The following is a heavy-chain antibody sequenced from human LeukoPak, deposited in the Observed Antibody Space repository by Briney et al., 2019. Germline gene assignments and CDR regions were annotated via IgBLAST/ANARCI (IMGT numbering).Heavy chain of an antibody. Sequence: ASVKVSCKASGYTFTGYYMHWVRQAPGQGLEWMGWINPNSGGTNYAQKFQGRVTMTRDTSISTAYMELSRLRSDDTAVYYCARARPWGGYSYYYYYMDVWGKGTTVTVS. D-gene: IGHD3-16*01. CDR3: ARARPWGGYSYYYYYMDV. CDR1: GYTFTGYY. CDR2: INPNSGGT. J-gene: IGHJ6*03. V-gene: IGHV1-2*02.